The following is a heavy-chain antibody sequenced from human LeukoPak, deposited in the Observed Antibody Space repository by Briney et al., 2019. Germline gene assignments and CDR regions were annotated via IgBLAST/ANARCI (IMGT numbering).Heavy chain of an antibody. D-gene: IGHD3-3*01. CDR3: ARGQPYYDFWSGYGGPNYYFDY. Sequence: KASETLSLTCAVYGGSFSGYYWSWIRQPPGKGLEWIGEINHSGSTNYNPSLKSRVTISVDTSKNQFSLKLSSVTAADTAVYYCARGQPYYDFWSGYGGPNYYFDYWGQGTLVTVSS. CDR1: GGSFSGYY. J-gene: IGHJ4*02. V-gene: IGHV4-34*01. CDR2: INHSGST.